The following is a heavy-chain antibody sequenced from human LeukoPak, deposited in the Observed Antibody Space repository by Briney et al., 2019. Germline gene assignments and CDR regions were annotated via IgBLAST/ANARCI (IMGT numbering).Heavy chain of an antibody. V-gene: IGHV3-48*01. CDR2: ISSLSGTI. CDR3: VRDQGGAVSY. D-gene: IGHD3-16*01. J-gene: IGHJ4*02. Sequence: GGSLRLSCAASGFTFSSYSMNWVRQAPGKGLEWVSYISSLSGTINYADSVKGRFILSRDNAKNSMFLQMSSLRAEDTAVYYCVRDQGGAVSYWGQGTLVTVSS. CDR1: GFTFSSYS.